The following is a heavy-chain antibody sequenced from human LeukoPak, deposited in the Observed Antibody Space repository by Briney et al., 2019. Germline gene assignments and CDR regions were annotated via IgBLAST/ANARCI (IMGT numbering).Heavy chain of an antibody. V-gene: IGHV4-39*07. CDR1: GGSFSSSSYY. D-gene: IGHD3-22*01. CDR2: IYYRGSN. J-gene: IGHJ4*02. Sequence: SETLSLTCTVSGGSFSSSSYYWGWIRQPPGRGLEWIGRIYYRGSNYHNSSLKGRVTMSIDTSKNQFSLRLSSVTAADTAVYYCARSILRYYYNASGYYPYYFDYWGQGVLVTVSS. CDR3: ARSILRYYYNASGYYPYYFDY.